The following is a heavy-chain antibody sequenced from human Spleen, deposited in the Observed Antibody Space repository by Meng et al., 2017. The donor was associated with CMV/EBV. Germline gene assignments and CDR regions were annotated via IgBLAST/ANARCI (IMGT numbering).Heavy chain of an antibody. D-gene: IGHD6-13*01. CDR1: GYTFTGYY. J-gene: IGHJ2*01. CDR3: ARDVGIAAAGIDL. Sequence: CKASGYTFTGYYMHWVRQAPGQGLEWMGWINPNSGGTNYAQKFQGRVTMTRDTSISTAYMELSRLRSDDTAVYYCARDVGIAAAGIDLWGRGTLVTVSS. CDR2: INPNSGGT. V-gene: IGHV1-2*02.